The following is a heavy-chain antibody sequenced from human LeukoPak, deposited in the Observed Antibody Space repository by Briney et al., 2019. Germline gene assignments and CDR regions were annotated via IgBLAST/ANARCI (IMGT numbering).Heavy chain of an antibody. CDR1: GFTFSSYW. D-gene: IGHD1-26*01. V-gene: IGHV3-74*01. Sequence: GGSLRLSCAASGFTFSSYWMHWVRQAPGKGLVWVSRINSDGSSTSYADSVKGQFTISRGNSKNTLYLQMNSLRAEDTAVYYCAKDRAPYSGSSYGSPYFDYWGQGILVTVSS. CDR3: AKDRAPYSGSSYGSPYFDY. CDR2: INSDGSST. J-gene: IGHJ4*02.